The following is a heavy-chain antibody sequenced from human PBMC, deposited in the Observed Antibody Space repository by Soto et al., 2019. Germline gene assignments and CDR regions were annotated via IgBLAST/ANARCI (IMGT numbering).Heavy chain of an antibody. V-gene: IGHV3-33*01. J-gene: IGHJ6*02. Sequence: QVQLLESGGGVVQPGRSLTLSCAASGFTFSSDGMHWVRQAPGKGLEWVAVIWYDGSNKYYGDSVKGRFTISRDNSKNTLYLQLNSLRAEDTAVYYCARAYDYYDSAGYSRGGHYYYGMDVWGQGTTVTVSS. D-gene: IGHD3-22*01. CDR1: GFTFSSDG. CDR2: IWYDGSNK. CDR3: ARAYDYYDSAGYSRGGHYYYGMDV.